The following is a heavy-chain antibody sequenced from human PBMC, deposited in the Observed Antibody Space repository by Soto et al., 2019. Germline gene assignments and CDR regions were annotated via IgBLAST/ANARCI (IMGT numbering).Heavy chain of an antibody. V-gene: IGHV4-39*01. J-gene: IGHJ5*02. D-gene: IGHD2-2*03. CDR1: GGSISSSSYY. CDR2: IYYSGST. Sequence: QLQLQESGPGLVKPSETLSLTCTVSGGSISSSSYYWGWIRQPPGKGLEWIGSIYYSGSTYYNPSLKSRFTITVDTSKNQFSLKLSSVTAADTAVYYCARPLDIVVVPAAMGWFDPWGQGTLVTVSS. CDR3: ARPLDIVVVPAAMGWFDP.